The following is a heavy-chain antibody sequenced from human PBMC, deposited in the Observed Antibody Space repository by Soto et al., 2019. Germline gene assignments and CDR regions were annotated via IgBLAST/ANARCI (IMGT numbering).Heavy chain of an antibody. J-gene: IGHJ3*01. CDR3: AKDRVRTPNVVDSFDV. CDR1: GYAFGAYY. Sequence: QVQLVQSGAEVKKPGASVKVSCKAAGYAFGAYYIYWVRQAPGQGLEWMGYINPHGGGARYVQEFRDRLTITTDTPKDTAYMELRSPTSDDTAIYYCAKDRVRTPNVVDSFDVWGQETSVPVS. V-gene: IGHV1-2*02. D-gene: IGHD2-21*01. CDR2: INPHGGGA.